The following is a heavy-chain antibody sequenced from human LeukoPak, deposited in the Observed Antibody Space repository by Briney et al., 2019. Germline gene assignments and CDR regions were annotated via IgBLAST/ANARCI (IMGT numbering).Heavy chain of an antibody. CDR1: GFTFSSYS. J-gene: IGHJ6*02. V-gene: IGHV3-48*04. Sequence: GGSLRLSCAASGFTFSSYSMNWVRQAPGKGLEWVSYISSSSSTIYYADSVKGRFTISRDNAKNSLYLQMNSLRAEDTAVYYCARDKQVRSSWYNVYYYGMDVWGQGTTVTVSS. D-gene: IGHD6-13*01. CDR3: ARDKQVRSSWYNVYYYGMDV. CDR2: ISSSSSTI.